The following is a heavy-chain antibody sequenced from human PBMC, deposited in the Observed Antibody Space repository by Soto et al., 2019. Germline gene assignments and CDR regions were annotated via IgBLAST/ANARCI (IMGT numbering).Heavy chain of an antibody. CDR3: AGDCSSTSCSDS. D-gene: IGHD2-2*01. Sequence: PGGSLRLSCSAPWFTFHDYFIRWVPPAPGKGLEWVSYISSSGSTIYYADSVKGRFTISRDNAKNSLYLQMNSLRAEDTAVYYCAGDCSSTSCSDSWGQGTLVTVSS. V-gene: IGHV3-11*01. CDR1: WFTFHDYF. CDR2: ISSSGSTI. J-gene: IGHJ4*02.